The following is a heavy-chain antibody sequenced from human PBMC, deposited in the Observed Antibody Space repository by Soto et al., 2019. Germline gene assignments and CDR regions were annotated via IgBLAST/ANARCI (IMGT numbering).Heavy chain of an antibody. CDR1: GFTFGDYA. V-gene: IGHV3-49*04. CDR2: IRSKAYGGTT. J-gene: IGHJ6*02. D-gene: IGHD3-9*01. CDR3: TYSDWLPEDYYHSGMDV. Sequence: GGSLRLSCTASGFTFGDYAMSWVRQAPGKGLEWVGFIRSKAYGGTTEYAASVKGRFAISRDDSKSIAYLQMNSLKTEDTAVYYCTYSDWLPEDYYHSGMDVCGQGTTVTVSS.